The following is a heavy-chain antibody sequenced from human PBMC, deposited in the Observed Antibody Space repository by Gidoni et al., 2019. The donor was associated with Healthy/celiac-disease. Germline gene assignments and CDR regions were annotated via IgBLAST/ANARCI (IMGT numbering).Heavy chain of an antibody. D-gene: IGHD3-10*01. V-gene: IGHV3-23*01. Sequence: EVQLLEAGGGLVQPGGSLRLCCAASGFTFSSYAMSWVRQAPGKGLEWVSAISCSGGSTYYADSVQCRFTISRDNSKNTLYLQMNSLRAEDTAVYYCAKERGGLAFDYWGQGTLVTVSS. CDR3: AKERGGLAFDY. CDR2: ISCSGGST. CDR1: GFTFSSYA. J-gene: IGHJ4*02.